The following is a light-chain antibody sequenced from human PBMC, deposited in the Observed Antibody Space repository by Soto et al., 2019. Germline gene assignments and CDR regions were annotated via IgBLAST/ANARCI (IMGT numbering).Light chain of an antibody. CDR1: SSDVGGYNY. CDR3: SSYAGNSNLV. CDR2: EVS. V-gene: IGLV2-8*01. J-gene: IGLJ3*02. Sequence: QSALTQPPSASGPPGQSVTISCTGTSSDVGGYNYVSWYQQHPGKAPKLMIYEVSKRPSGVPDRFSGSKSGNTASLTVSGLQTEDEAYYYCSSYAGNSNLVFGGGTKLTVL.